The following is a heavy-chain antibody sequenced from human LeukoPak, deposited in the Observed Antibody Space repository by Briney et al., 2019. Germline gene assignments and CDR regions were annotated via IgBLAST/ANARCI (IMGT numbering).Heavy chain of an antibody. CDR2: INHSGYT. D-gene: IGHD4-17*01. V-gene: IGHV4-34*01. Sequence: NPSETLSLTCGVSGASFDDYYWSWVRQTPGKGLEWLGEINHSGYTNDSPSPKSRVTLSIDTSRKQFSLNLRSVTVADAGIYYCTRMTTGHDYWGQGTLVTVSS. CDR1: GASFDDYY. CDR3: TRMTTGHDY. J-gene: IGHJ4*02.